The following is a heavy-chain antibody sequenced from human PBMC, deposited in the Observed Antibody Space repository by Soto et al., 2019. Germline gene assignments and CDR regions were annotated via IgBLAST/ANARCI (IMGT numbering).Heavy chain of an antibody. CDR3: ARRILPAAGKTEGYYYYGMDV. V-gene: IGHV1-69*02. J-gene: IGHJ6*02. D-gene: IGHD6-13*01. CDR2: IIPILGIA. CDR1: GGTFSSYT. Sequence: SVKVSWKASGGTFSSYTISWVRQAPGQGLEWMGRIIPILGIANYAQKFQGRVTITADKSTSTAYMELSSLRSEDTAVYYCARRILPAAGKTEGYYYYGMDVWGQGTTVTVSS.